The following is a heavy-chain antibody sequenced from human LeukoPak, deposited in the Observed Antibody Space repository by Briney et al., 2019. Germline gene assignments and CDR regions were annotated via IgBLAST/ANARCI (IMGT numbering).Heavy chain of an antibody. J-gene: IGHJ4*02. V-gene: IGHV1-69*13. CDR3: ARGRRYFDWIPDY. Sequence: SVTVSCKASGGTFSSYAISRVRQAPGQGLEWMGGIIPIFGTANYAQKFQGRVTITADESTSTAYMELSSLRSEDTAVYYCARGRRYFDWIPDYWGQGTLVTVSS. CDR1: GGTFSSYA. D-gene: IGHD3-9*01. CDR2: IIPIFGTA.